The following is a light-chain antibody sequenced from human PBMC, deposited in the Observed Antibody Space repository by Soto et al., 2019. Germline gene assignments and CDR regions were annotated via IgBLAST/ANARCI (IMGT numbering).Light chain of an antibody. J-gene: IGLJ1*01. V-gene: IGLV2-14*01. Sequence: QSVLTQPASVSGSLGQSITISCTGTSSDVGGYNYVSWYQQHPGKAPKLMIYEVNIRPSGVSNRFSGSKSGSTASLTISGLQAEDEADYYCSSYTGSATYVFGTGTKVTVL. CDR3: SSYTGSATYV. CDR2: EVN. CDR1: SSDVGGYNY.